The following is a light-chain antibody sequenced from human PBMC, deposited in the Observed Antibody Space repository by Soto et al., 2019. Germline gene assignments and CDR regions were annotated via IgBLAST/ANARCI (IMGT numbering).Light chain of an antibody. V-gene: IGKV1-5*03. CDR3: QQYHIYST. CDR2: KAS. CDR1: QTINNW. J-gene: IGKJ1*01. Sequence: DIQMPQSPSTLSASVGDRVTITCRASQTINNWLAWFQQKPGKAPKLLISKASTLESGVPSRFSGSGSGTEFTLTISSLQPDDFATYYCQQYHIYSTFGQGTKWIS.